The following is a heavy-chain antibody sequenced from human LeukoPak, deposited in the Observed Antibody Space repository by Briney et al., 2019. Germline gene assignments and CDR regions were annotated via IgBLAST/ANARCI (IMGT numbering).Heavy chain of an antibody. Sequence: GASVKVSCKASGYTFTSYDINWVRQATGQGLEWMGWMNPNSGNTGYAQKFQGRVTMTRNTSISTAYMELSSLRSEDTAVYYCARPRYYYGSGSYSSYYYYYMDVWGKGTTVTISS. V-gene: IGHV1-8*01. CDR3: ARPRYYYGSGSYSSYYYYYMDV. J-gene: IGHJ6*03. D-gene: IGHD3-10*01. CDR2: MNPNSGNT. CDR1: GYTFTSYD.